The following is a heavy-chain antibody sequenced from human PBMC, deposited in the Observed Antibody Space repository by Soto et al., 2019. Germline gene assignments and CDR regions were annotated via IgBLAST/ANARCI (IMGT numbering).Heavy chain of an antibody. CDR1: GGSISSSSYY. D-gene: IGHD2-2*01. J-gene: IGHJ5*02. Sequence: SETLSLTCTVSGGSISSSSYYWGWIRQPPGKGLEWIGSIYYSGSTYYNPSLKSRVTISVDTSKNQFSLKLSSVTAADTAVYYCARVLVLRGADCSSTSCYGENWFDPWGQGTLVTVSS. CDR2: IYYSGST. V-gene: IGHV4-39*01. CDR3: ARVLVLRGADCSSTSCYGENWFDP.